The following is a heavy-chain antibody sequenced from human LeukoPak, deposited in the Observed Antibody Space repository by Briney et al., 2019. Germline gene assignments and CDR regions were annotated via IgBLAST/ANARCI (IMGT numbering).Heavy chain of an antibody. D-gene: IGHD3-3*01. CDR3: ARDLDRYYDFWSGSSPKYYFDY. CDR1: GGSISSYY. Sequence: SETLSLTCTVSGGSISSYYWSWIRQPPGKGLEWIGYIYYSGSTNYNPSLKSRVTISVDTSKNQFSLKLSSVTAADTAVYYCARDLDRYYDFWSGSSPKYYFDYWGQGTLVTVSS. V-gene: IGHV4-59*01. J-gene: IGHJ4*02. CDR2: IYYSGST.